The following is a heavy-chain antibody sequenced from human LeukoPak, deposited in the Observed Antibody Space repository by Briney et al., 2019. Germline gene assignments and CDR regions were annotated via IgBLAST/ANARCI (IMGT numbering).Heavy chain of an antibody. V-gene: IGHV3-23*01. CDR1: GFTFSNYA. D-gene: IGHD2-2*01. CDR2: ISGSGDST. CDR3: AKSFRSTSLDY. J-gene: IGHJ4*02. Sequence: GGSLRLSCGASGFTFSNYAMTWVRQAPGKGLEWVSAISGSGDSTYYADSVKGRFTISRDNSRNTLYLQMNSLRAGDTAVYYCAKSFRSTSLDYWGQGTLVTVSS.